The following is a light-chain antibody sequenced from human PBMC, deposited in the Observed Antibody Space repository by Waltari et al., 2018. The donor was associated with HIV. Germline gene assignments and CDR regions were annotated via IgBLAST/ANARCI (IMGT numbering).Light chain of an antibody. CDR1: ERLLHGNNKRNY. V-gene: IGKV2-28*01. J-gene: IGKJ2*01. Sequence: DILISQSPRSLSVTPGESASISCWATERLLHGNNKRNYIDWYVQRPGQTPRCLIYLVSSRASGVPARFACIGSGTNFTLRITKVAPEDVGTYYCLQGLRAPFAFGQGT. CDR2: LVS. CDR3: LQGLRAPFA.